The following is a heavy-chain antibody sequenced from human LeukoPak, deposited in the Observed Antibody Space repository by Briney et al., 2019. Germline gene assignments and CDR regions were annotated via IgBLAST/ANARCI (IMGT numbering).Heavy chain of an antibody. CDR2: INPSGGST. CDR1: GYTFTSYY. D-gene: IGHD3-10*01. CDR3: ARESLNGDYYYGMDV. V-gene: IGHV1-46*01. Sequence: ASVTVSCTASGYTFTSYYMHWVRQAPGQGLEWMGIINPSGGSTSHAQKFQGRVPMTRDTSTSTVYMELSSLRSEDTAVYSGARESLNGDYYYGMDVWGQGTTVTVSS. J-gene: IGHJ6*02.